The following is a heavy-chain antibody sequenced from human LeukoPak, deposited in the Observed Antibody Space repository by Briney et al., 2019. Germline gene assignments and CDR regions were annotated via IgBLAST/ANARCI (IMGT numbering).Heavy chain of an antibody. CDR3: AREDDLRPRQYYFDY. J-gene: IGHJ4*02. CDR2: IYYSGST. CDR1: GGSISSYY. V-gene: IGHV4-59*01. Sequence: SETLSLTCTVSGGSISSYYWSWIRQPPGKGLEWIGYIYYSGSTNYNPSLKSRVTISVDTSKNQFSLKLSSVTAADTAVYYCAREDDLRPRQYYFDYWGQGTLVTVSS. D-gene: IGHD5-12*01.